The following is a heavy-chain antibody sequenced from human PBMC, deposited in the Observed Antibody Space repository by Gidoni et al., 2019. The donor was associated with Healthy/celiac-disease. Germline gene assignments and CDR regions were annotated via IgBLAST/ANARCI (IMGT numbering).Heavy chain of an antibody. V-gene: IGHV4-39*01. CDR2: IYYSGNT. D-gene: IGHD2-2*01. Sequence: QVQLQESGPGLVKPSETLSLACTVSGASISSSSYHWGWIRQPPGKGLEWIGSIYYSGNTYYNPSLKSRVTISVDTSRNQFFLKLSSVTAADTTVYYCARQWLTDIVVVPAANAFDPWGQGTLVIVSS. J-gene: IGHJ5*02. CDR3: ARQWLTDIVVVPAANAFDP. CDR1: GASISSSSYH.